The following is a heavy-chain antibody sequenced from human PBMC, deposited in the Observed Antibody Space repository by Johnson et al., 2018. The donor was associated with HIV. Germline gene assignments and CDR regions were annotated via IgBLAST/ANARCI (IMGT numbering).Heavy chain of an antibody. CDR3: ARGKGASVGLDAFDI. CDR2: IYSGGST. D-gene: IGHD2-2*01. J-gene: IGHJ3*02. V-gene: IGHV3-53*01. Sequence: VQLVESGGGLIQPGGSLRLSCAASGFTVSSNYMSWVRQAPGKGLEWVSVIYSGGSTYYADSVKGRFTISRDNSKNTLYLQMNSLRAEDTAFYYCARGKGASVGLDAFDIWGQGIRVTVSS. CDR1: GFTVSSNY.